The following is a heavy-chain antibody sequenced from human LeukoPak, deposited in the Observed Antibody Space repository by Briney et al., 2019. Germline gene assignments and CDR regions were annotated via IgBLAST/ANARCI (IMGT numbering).Heavy chain of an antibody. CDR1: GGSISSYY. V-gene: IGHV4-59*08. Sequence: PSETLSLTCTVSGGSISSYYWSWIRQPPGKGLEWIGYIYNSGSTNYNPSLKSRVTISVDTSKNQFSLKLSSVTAADTAVYYCARHGPYVWGSYRPGFDYWGQGTLVTVSS. D-gene: IGHD3-16*02. CDR3: ARHGPYVWGSYRPGFDY. J-gene: IGHJ4*02. CDR2: IYNSGST.